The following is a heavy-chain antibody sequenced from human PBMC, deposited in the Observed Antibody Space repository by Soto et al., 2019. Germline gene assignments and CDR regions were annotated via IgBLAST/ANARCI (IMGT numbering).Heavy chain of an antibody. CDR2: IWYDGSNK. V-gene: IGHV3-33*01. CDR3: ARMGYCSSTSCYFDY. D-gene: IGHD2-2*01. J-gene: IGHJ4*02. CDR1: GFTFSSYG. Sequence: GGSLRLSCAASGFTFSSYGMHWVRQAPGKGLEWVAVIWYDGSNKYYADSVKGRFTISRDNSKNTLYLQMNSLRAEDTAVYYCARMGYCSSTSCYFDYWGQGTLVTVSS.